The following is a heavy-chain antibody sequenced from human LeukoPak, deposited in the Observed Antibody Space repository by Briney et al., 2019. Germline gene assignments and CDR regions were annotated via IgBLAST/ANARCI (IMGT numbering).Heavy chain of an antibody. D-gene: IGHD3-22*01. Sequence: PGGSLRLSCTASGFTFGDYAMSWFRQAPGKGLEWVAFIRYDGSNKYYADSVKGRFTISRDNSKNTLYLQMNSLRAEDTAVYYCAKNLYYYDSSGYYLFDYWGQGTLVTVSS. J-gene: IGHJ4*02. CDR1: GFTFGDYA. CDR2: IRYDGSNK. V-gene: IGHV3-30*02. CDR3: AKNLYYYDSSGYYLFDY.